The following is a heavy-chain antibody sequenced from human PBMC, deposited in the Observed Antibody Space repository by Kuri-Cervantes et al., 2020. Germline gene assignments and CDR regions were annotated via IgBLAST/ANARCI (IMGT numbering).Heavy chain of an antibody. Sequence: LSLTCAASGFTFDDYAMHWVRQAPGKGLEWVSYISSSGSTIYYADSVKGRFTISRDNAKNSLYLQMNSLRAEDTAVYYCARWRGAPEDYWGQGTLVTVSS. J-gene: IGHJ4*02. CDR2: ISSSGSTI. CDR1: GFTFDDYA. CDR3: ARWRGAPEDY. V-gene: IGHV3-11*01. D-gene: IGHD1-14*01.